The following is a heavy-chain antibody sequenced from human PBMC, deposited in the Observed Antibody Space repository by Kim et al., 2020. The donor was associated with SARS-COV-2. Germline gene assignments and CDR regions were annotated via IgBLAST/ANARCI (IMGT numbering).Heavy chain of an antibody. J-gene: IGHJ5*02. V-gene: IGHV3-9*01. CDR3: VKRDYHGGFDP. D-gene: IGHD4-17*01. Sequence: IGYADSVKGRFTISRDNAKNSLYLQMNSLRTEDTAFYYCVKRDYHGGFDPWGQGTLVTVSS. CDR2: I.